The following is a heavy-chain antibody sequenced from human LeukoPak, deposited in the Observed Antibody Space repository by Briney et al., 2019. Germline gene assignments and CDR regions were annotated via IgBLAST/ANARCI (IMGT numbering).Heavy chain of an antibody. Sequence: GGSLRLSCAASGFTFSSYAMSWVRQAPGKGLEWVSAISGSGGSTYYADSVKGRFTISRDNSKNTLYLQMNSLRAEDTAVYYCAKDPRRDSGNMNFDYWGQGTLVTVSS. CDR2: ISGSGGST. V-gene: IGHV3-23*01. J-gene: IGHJ4*02. D-gene: IGHD1-26*01. CDR3: AKDPRRDSGNMNFDY. CDR1: GFTFSSYA.